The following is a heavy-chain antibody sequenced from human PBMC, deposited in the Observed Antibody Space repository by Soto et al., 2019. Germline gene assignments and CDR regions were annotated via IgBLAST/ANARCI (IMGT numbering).Heavy chain of an antibody. Sequence: GESLKISCKGSGYSFTSYWIGWVRQMPGKGLEWMGIIYPGDSDTRYSPSFQGQVTISADKSISTAYLQWSSLKASDTAMYYCARGRQQLVRYYYYGMDVWGQGTTVTV. V-gene: IGHV5-51*01. CDR1: GYSFTSYW. J-gene: IGHJ6*02. CDR3: ARGRQQLVRYYYYGMDV. D-gene: IGHD6-13*01. CDR2: IYPGDSDT.